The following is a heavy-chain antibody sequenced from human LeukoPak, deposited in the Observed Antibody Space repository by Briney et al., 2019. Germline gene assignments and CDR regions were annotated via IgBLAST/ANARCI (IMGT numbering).Heavy chain of an antibody. Sequence: SETLSLTCTVSGGSISTYYWSWIRQPAGKGLEWIGRVFTSGGTNYNPSLESRVTISVDKSKNQFSLRLSSVTGADTAVYYCARHSGYSYGYAYYYYYMDVWGKGTTVTVSS. J-gene: IGHJ6*03. CDR2: VFTSGGT. V-gene: IGHV4-4*07. D-gene: IGHD5-18*01. CDR1: GGSISTYY. CDR3: ARHSGYSYGYAYYYYYMDV.